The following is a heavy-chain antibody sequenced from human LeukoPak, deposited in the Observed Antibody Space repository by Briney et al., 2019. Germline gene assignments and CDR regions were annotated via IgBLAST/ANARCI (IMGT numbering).Heavy chain of an antibody. CDR3: AREPGIAAAGIVY. CDR2: IYHGGST. J-gene: IGHJ4*02. D-gene: IGHD6-13*01. CDR1: GGSISSGSYS. Sequence: SETLSLTCAVSGGSISSGSYSWTWIRQPPGKGLEWIGYIYHGGSTYYNPSLKSRVTISVDRSKNQFSLKLSSVTAADTAVYYCAREPGIAAAGIVYWGQGTLVTVSS. V-gene: IGHV4-30-2*01.